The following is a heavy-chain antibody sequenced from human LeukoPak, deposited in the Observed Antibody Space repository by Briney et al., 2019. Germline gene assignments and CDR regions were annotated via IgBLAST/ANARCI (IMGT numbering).Heavy chain of an antibody. CDR3: ARGGGRIEVTKTGFDL. J-gene: IGHJ5*02. Sequence: SETLSLTCAVYGGSFSGYYWSWIRQPPGKGLEWIGEINHSGSTNYNPSLKSRVTISVDTSKNQFSLKLSSVPAADTAVYCCARGGGRIEVTKTGFDLWGQGTLVTVSS. D-gene: IGHD6-19*01. CDR2: INHSGST. CDR1: GGSFSGYY. V-gene: IGHV4-34*01.